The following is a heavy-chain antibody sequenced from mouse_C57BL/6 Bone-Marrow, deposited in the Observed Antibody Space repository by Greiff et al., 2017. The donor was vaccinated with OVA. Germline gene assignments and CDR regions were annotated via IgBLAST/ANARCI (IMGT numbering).Heavy chain of an antibody. CDR2: IHPNSGST. CDR1: GYTFTSYW. D-gene: IGHD2-5*01. J-gene: IGHJ2*01. CDR3: ARREYSNCYFYVDG. Sequence: QVQLQQPGAELVKPGASVKLSCKASGYTFTSYWMHWVKQRPGQGLEWIGMIHPNSGSTNYNEKFKGKATLTVDKSSSTAYMQLSSLTSEDSAVYYCARREYSNCYFYVDGWGQGTTLTVST. V-gene: IGHV1-64*01.